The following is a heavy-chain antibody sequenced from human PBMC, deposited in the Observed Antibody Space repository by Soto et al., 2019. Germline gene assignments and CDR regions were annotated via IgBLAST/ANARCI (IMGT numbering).Heavy chain of an antibody. J-gene: IGHJ4*02. Sequence: QVQLVQSGAEVKKPGASVKLSCKASGYSFTSYYIDWVRQAPGQGLEWIGMINPSGGSTEYAQKFQGGVTMTRDTSTSTVYLELSGLRFEDTAVYFCAREAAVGPIDNWGQGTLVTVSS. V-gene: IGHV1-46*01. CDR2: INPSGGST. D-gene: IGHD6-13*01. CDR3: AREAAVGPIDN. CDR1: GYSFTSYY.